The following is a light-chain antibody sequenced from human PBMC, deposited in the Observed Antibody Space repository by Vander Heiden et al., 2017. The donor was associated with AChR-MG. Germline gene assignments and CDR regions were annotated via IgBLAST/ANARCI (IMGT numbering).Light chain of an antibody. Sequence: QSVLTQPPSASGTPGQRVTITGSGSSANIGSKYVYWYQQSPGPAPKLLIYRNNQRPSGVPDRFSGSKSGTSASLAISGLRSEDEADYYCAAWDDSLSGVVFGGGTKLTVL. V-gene: IGLV1-47*01. J-gene: IGLJ2*01. CDR1: SANIGSKY. CDR3: AAWDDSLSGVV. CDR2: RNN.